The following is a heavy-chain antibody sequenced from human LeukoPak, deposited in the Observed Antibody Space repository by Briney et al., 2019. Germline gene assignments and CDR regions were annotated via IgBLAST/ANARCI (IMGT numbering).Heavy chain of an antibody. CDR3: AAGCSSTSCFWFYYTDV. V-gene: IGHV4-34*01. CDR1: GGSFSGFY. Sequence: SETLSLSCAVYGGSFSGFYWSWIRQPPGRGLEWIGEINHSGSTNYNPSLKSRLTISVDTSKNQFSLKLSSVAAADTAVYYCAAGCSSTSCFWFYYTDVWAKGTTVTVSS. D-gene: IGHD2-2*01. CDR2: INHSGST. J-gene: IGHJ6*03.